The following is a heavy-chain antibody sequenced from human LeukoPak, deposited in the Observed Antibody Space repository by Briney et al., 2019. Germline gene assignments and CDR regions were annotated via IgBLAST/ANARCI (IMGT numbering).Heavy chain of an antibody. CDR3: AREPYDSSGYYYYFDY. CDR1: GFTFSSYG. D-gene: IGHD3-22*01. V-gene: IGHV3-21*01. CDR2: ISSSSSYI. J-gene: IGHJ4*02. Sequence: GGSLRLSCAASGFTFSSYGMHWVRQAPGKGLEWVSSISSSSSYIYYADSVKGRFTISRDNAKNSLYLQMNSLRAEDTAVYYCAREPYDSSGYYYYFDYWGQGTLVTVSS.